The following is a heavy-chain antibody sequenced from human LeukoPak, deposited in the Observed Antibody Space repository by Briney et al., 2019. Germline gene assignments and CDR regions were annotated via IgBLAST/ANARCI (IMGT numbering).Heavy chain of an antibody. D-gene: IGHD4-23*01. CDR1: GFTVSGNY. J-gene: IGHJ4*02. Sequence: GSLRLSCAVSGFTVSGNYMSWVRQAPGKGLEWVSLIYSGGTTYYADSVKGRFTISRDNSKNTLYLQMNSLRAEDTAVYYCARRAGGYSHPYDYWGQGILVTVST. CDR3: ARRAGGYSHPYDY. V-gene: IGHV3-53*01. CDR2: IYSGGTT.